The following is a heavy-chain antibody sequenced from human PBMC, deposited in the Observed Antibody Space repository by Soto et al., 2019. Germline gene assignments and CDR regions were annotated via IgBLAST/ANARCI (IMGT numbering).Heavy chain of an antibody. CDR1: GGSISSGDYY. J-gene: IGHJ5*02. CDR2: IYYSGST. CDR3: ARALPYCSGGSCYSEWFDP. V-gene: IGHV4-30-4*01. D-gene: IGHD2-15*01. Sequence: SETLSLTCTVSGGSISSGDYYWSWIRQPPGKGLEWIGYIYYSGSTYYNPSLKSRVTISVDTSKNQFSLKLSSVTAADTAVYYCARALPYCSGGSCYSEWFDPWGQGTLVTVSS.